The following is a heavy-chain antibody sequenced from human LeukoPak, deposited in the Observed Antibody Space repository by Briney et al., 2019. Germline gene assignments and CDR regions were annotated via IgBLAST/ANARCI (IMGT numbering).Heavy chain of an antibody. Sequence: GGSLRLSCTAAGFIFSSYAMTWVRLAPGKGLEWVSTIRDSGTGTFYADSVQGRFTISRDSSKNTLYLQMDSLRAEDTAVYYCAKNYGSGTYYNFPDYWGQGTLLTVSS. D-gene: IGHD3-10*01. CDR2: IRDSGTGT. J-gene: IGHJ4*02. CDR3: AKNYGSGTYYNFPDY. V-gene: IGHV3-23*01. CDR1: GFIFSSYA.